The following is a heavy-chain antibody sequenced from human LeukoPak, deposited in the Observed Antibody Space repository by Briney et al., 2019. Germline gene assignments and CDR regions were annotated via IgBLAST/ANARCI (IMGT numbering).Heavy chain of an antibody. CDR3: ARGSGYLETFDY. CDR2: INSDGSST. Sequence: GGSLRLSCAASGFTFSSYWMHWVRQAPGKGLVWVSRINSDGSSTSYADSVKGRFTISRDNSKNTLYLQMNSLRAEDTALYYCARGSGYLETFDYWGQGTLVTVSS. J-gene: IGHJ4*02. D-gene: IGHD3-22*01. V-gene: IGHV3-74*01. CDR1: GFTFSSYW.